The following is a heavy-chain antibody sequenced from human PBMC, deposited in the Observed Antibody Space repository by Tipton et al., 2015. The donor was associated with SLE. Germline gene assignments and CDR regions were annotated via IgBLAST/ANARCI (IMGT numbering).Heavy chain of an antibody. V-gene: IGHV4-38-2*01. CDR3: ARGVRIAVVKGWYFDL. CDR1: AFSIDSGYY. J-gene: IGHJ2*01. Sequence: TLSLTCAVSAFSIDSGYYWGWIRQPPGKGLEWIGIIYHSGGTHYNPSLKSRVTISVDMSKNHFSLKLNSVTAADTAVYYCARGVRIAVVKGWYFDLWGRGTLVTVSS. CDR2: IYHSGGT. D-gene: IGHD6-19*01.